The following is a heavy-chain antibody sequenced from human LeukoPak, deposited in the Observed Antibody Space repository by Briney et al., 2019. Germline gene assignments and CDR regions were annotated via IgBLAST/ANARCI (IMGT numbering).Heavy chain of an antibody. CDR2: INPNSGGT. V-gene: IGHV1-2*02. D-gene: IGHD6-6*01. CDR1: GYTFTGYY. Sequence: ASVKVSCKASGYTFTGYYMHWVRQAPGQGLEWMGWINPNSGGTNYAQKFQGRVTMTRDTSISTAYMELSRLRSDDTAVYYCARDSSSSFWGPLGYYCMDVWGKGTTVTVSS. CDR3: ARDSSSSFWGPLGYYCMDV. J-gene: IGHJ6*03.